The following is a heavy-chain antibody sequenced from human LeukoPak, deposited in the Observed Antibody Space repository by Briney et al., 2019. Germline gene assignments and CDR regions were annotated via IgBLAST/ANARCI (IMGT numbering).Heavy chain of an antibody. CDR1: GFTFSSYA. CDR2: ISGSGGTT. V-gene: IGHV3-23*01. J-gene: IGHJ4*02. CDR3: TTYSRSFDS. D-gene: IGHD2-21*01. Sequence: PGGSLRLSCAASGFTFSSYAMSWVRQAPGKGLEWVSTISGSGGTTYYADSVKGRFTISRDNSKNTLYLQMNSLRAEDTAVYYCTTYSRSFDSWGQGTLVTVSS.